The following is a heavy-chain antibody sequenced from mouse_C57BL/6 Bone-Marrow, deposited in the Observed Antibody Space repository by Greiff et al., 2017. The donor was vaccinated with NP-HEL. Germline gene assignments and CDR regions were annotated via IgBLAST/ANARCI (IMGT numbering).Heavy chain of an antibody. D-gene: IGHD1-1*01. V-gene: IGHV5-15*01. Sequence: DVKLVESGGGLVQPGGSLKLSCAASGFTFSDYGMAWVRQAPRKGPEWVAFISNLAYSIYYADTVTGRFTISRENAKNTLYLEMRRLRSEDTAMYYCARHYYGSYRGWFAYWGQGTLVTVSA. CDR1: GFTFSDYG. CDR2: ISNLAYSI. CDR3: ARHYYGSYRGWFAY. J-gene: IGHJ3*01.